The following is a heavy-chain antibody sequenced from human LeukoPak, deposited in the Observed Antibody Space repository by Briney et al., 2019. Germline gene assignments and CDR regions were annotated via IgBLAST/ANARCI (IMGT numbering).Heavy chain of an antibody. CDR1: GYTFTSYA. CDR2: INAGNGNT. D-gene: IGHD3-10*01. CDR3: ARGLLLLWFGELGY. V-gene: IGHV1-3*01. Sequence: ASVKVSCKASGYTFTSYAMHWVRQAPGQRLEWMGWINAGNGNTKYSQKFQGRVTITKDTSASTAYMELSSLRSEDTAVYYCARGLLLLWFGELGYWGQGTLVTVSS. J-gene: IGHJ4*02.